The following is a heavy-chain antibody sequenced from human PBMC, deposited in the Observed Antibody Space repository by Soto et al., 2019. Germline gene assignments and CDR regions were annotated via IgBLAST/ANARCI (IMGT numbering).Heavy chain of an antibody. CDR1: GFTFSSYG. CDR2: ISYDGSNK. D-gene: IGHD3-9*01. V-gene: IGHV3-30*18. Sequence: GGSLRLSCAASGFTFSSYGMHWVRQAPGKGLEWVAVISYDGSNKYYADSVKGRFTISRDNSKNTLYLQMNSLRAEDTAVYYCAKDEPNTIPYYFDYWGQGTLVTVSS. J-gene: IGHJ4*02. CDR3: AKDEPNTIPYYFDY.